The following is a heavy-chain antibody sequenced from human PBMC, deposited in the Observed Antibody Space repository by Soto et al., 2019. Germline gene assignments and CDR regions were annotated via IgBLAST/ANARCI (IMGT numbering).Heavy chain of an antibody. CDR3: AKRQLPNSSPQRNNWFDP. J-gene: IGHJ5*02. CDR1: GFTFSSYA. D-gene: IGHD6-13*01. V-gene: IGHV3-23*01. CDR2: ISGSVGST. Sequence: PGGSLRLSCAASGFTFSSYAMSWVRQAPGKGLEWVSAISGSVGSTYYADSVKGRFTISRDNSKNTLYLQMNSLRAEDTAVYYCAKRQLPNSSPQRNNWFDPWGQGTLVTVSS.